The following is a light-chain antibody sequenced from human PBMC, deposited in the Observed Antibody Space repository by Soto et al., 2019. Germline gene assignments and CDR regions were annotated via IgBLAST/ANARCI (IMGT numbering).Light chain of an antibody. Sequence: QSFLTQSPSASGSPGQSVTISCTGTSSDIGGYNSVSWYQQHPGKAPKVMIYDVTKRPSGVPDRFSGSKSGNTASLTVSALQSEDEADYYCSSYTDRKNLVFGTGIKVTVL. CDR3: SSYTDRKNLV. J-gene: IGLJ1*01. V-gene: IGLV2-8*01. CDR2: DVT. CDR1: SSDIGGYNS.